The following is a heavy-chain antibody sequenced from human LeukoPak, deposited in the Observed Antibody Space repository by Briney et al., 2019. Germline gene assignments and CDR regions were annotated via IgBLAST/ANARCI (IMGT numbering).Heavy chain of an antibody. CDR3: ARHSSVLNSFDP. V-gene: IGHV5-10-1*01. J-gene: IGHJ5*02. Sequence: KTGEALRISCKGSAYSFTNYWISWVRQMPGKGLEWMGRIDPGDSQTNYSPSFQGHVTISADKSISTDYLQWSSLKASDTAMYYCARHSSVLNSFDPWGQGTLVTVSS. D-gene: IGHD3-22*01. CDR1: AYSFTNYW. CDR2: IDPGDSQT.